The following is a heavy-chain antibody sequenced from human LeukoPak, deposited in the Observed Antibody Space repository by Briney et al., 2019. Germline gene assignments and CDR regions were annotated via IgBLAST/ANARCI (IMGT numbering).Heavy chain of an antibody. CDR2: VSPRDSDT. CDR1: GYTFSNYF. CDR3: ARHRSDSYSSPIDY. V-gene: IGHV5-51*01. Sequence: GESLKISCKASGYTFSNYFIGWVRQMPGKGLEWMAIVSPRDSDTSYCPSFRGQVTVSADKSISTVYLQWSSLEASDTAMYYCARHRSDSYSSPIDYWGQGTLVTVSS. J-gene: IGHJ4*02. D-gene: IGHD3-10*01.